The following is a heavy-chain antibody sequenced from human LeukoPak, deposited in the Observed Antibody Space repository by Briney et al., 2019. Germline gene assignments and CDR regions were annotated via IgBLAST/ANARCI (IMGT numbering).Heavy chain of an antibody. D-gene: IGHD3-10*01. CDR1: GGSISSRSYY. J-gene: IGHJ5*02. CDR3: ARNRYYYGSGNYGVPNWFDP. Sequence: SEALSLTCTVSGGSISSRSYYWAWIRQPPGKGLEWIGSIHYSGSTYYNPSLKSRVTISVDTSKNQFSLKLSSVTVAGTAVYYCARNRYYYGSGNYGVPNWFDPWGQGTLVTVSS. CDR2: IHYSGST. V-gene: IGHV4-39*01.